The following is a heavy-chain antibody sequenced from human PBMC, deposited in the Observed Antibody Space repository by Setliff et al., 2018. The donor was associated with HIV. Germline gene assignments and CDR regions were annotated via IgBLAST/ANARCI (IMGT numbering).Heavy chain of an antibody. CDR2: IYHSGST. J-gene: IGHJ4*02. D-gene: IGHD6-13*01. CDR1: GGSISSSSYY. V-gene: IGHV4-30-2*01. Sequence: SETLSLTCTVSGGSISSSSYYWGWVRQPPGKGLEWIGYIYHSGSTHYNPSLKSRVTISVDRSKNQFSLKLSSVTAADTAVYYCARGGSRGSWYWDYWGQGTLVTVSS. CDR3: ARGGSRGSWYWDY.